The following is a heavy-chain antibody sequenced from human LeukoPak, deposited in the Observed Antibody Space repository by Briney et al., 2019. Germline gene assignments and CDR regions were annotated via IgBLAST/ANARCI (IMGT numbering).Heavy chain of an antibody. CDR3: ARHSGRTGSSR. CDR1: GDSIRSYY. V-gene: IGHV4-59*01. D-gene: IGHD1-26*01. J-gene: IGHJ4*02. Sequence: SETLFLTCSVSGDSIRSYYWACIRQPPGKGLEWIGYTYYHGGTNYNPSLKGRVTISIDTSKSQFSLKLTSVTAADTAVYYCARHSGRTGSSRGGQGTLVIVSS. CDR2: TYYHGGT.